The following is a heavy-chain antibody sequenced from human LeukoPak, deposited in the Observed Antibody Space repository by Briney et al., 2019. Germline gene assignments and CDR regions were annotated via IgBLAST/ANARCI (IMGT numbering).Heavy chain of an antibody. CDR3: ARQPALTHSRFDF. CDR1: GGSINSYY. Sequence: SETLSLTCSVSGGSINSYYWGWIRQPPGEGLEWIGSIYYTGSTYYNSSLKSRVTISVDTSKNQFSLNLSSVTAADTAVYYCARQPALTHSRFDFWGQGTLVTVSS. J-gene: IGHJ4*02. CDR2: IYYTGST. V-gene: IGHV4-39*01.